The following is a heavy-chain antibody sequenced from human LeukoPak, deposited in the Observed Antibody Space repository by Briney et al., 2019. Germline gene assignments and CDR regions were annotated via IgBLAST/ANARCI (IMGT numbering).Heavy chain of an antibody. D-gene: IGHD3-10*01. CDR3: ASRYGSGSQYFDY. CDR1: GGTFSSYT. Sequence: EASVKVSCKASGGTFSSYTFSWVRQGPGQGLEWVGGIISTFGTTDYAQYFQGRVTITADESTSTAYMELSGLRSEDTAVYYCASRYGSGSQYFDYWGQGTLVTVSS. V-gene: IGHV1-69*01. CDR2: IISTFGTT. J-gene: IGHJ4*02.